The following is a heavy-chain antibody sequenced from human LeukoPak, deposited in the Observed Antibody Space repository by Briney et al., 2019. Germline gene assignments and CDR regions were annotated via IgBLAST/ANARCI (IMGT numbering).Heavy chain of an antibody. D-gene: IGHD2-2*01. J-gene: IGHJ6*03. V-gene: IGHV1-46*01. CDR2: INPSDGST. CDR1: GYTFTSYY. Sequence: GASVKVSCKASGYTFTSYYLHWVRQAPEQGLRWMAIINPSDGSTTYAQKFQGRVTMTRDTSTSTVYMELSSLRSDDTAVYYCARGIVVVPAAYYYYMDVWGKGTTVTISS. CDR3: ARGIVVVPAAYYYYMDV.